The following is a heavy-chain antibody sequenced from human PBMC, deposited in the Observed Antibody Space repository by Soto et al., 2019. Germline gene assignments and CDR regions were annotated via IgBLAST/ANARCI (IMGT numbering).Heavy chain of an antibody. V-gene: IGHV4-30-2*01. Sequence: SETLSPTCAVSGGSISSGGYSWSWIRQPPGKGLEWIGYIYNPSLKSRVTISVDRSKNQFSLKLSSVTAADTAVYYCAREDMVRGVRWDYWGQGTLVTVSS. CDR3: AREDMVRGVRWDY. D-gene: IGHD3-10*01. CDR1: GGSISSGGYS. CDR2: IY. J-gene: IGHJ4*02.